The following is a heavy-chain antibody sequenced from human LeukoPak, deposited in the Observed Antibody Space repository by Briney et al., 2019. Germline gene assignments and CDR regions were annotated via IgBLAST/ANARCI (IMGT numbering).Heavy chain of an antibody. V-gene: IGHV3-11*05. CDR1: GFTFSDYY. D-gene: IGHD6-13*01. J-gene: IGHJ4*02. CDR2: ISSSSSYT. CDR3: ARGIAAGVFDY. Sequence: GGSLRLSCAASGFTFSDYYMSWIRQAPGKGLEWVSYISSSSSYTNYADSVKGRFTISRDNAKNSLYLQMNSLRAEDTAVYYCARGIAAGVFDYWGQGTLVTVSS.